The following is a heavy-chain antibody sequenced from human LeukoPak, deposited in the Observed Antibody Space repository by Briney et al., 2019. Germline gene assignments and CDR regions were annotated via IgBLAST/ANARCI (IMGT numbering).Heavy chain of an antibody. V-gene: IGHV1-2*02. CDR1: GYTFTDYY. Sequence: ASVTVSFKASGYTFTDYYIHWVRQAPGQGLEWMGWINPNSGGTNYAQNFQGRVTMTRDTSISTAYLELSRLRSDDTAIYFCAKGGVYPHNYFDPWGQGTLVTVSS. J-gene: IGHJ5*02. CDR2: INPNSGGT. D-gene: IGHD4-11*01. CDR3: AKGGVYPHNYFDP.